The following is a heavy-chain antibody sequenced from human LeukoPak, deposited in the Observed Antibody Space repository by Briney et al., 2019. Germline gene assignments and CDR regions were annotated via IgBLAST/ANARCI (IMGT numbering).Heavy chain of an antibody. CDR1: GYTFTGYY. Sequence: ASVKVSCKASGYTFTGYYMHWVRQAAGQGGEGMGWINPDSGGTNYAQKFQGRVTMTRDTSISTASMELSRLRSDDTAVYYCARAWYYDILTGRIRNDAFDIWGQGTMVTVSS. CDR2: INPDSGGT. V-gene: IGHV1-2*02. J-gene: IGHJ3*02. D-gene: IGHD3-9*01. CDR3: ARAWYYDILTGRIRNDAFDI.